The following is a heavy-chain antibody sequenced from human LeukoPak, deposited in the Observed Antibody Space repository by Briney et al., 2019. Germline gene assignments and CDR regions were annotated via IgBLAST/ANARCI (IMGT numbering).Heavy chain of an antibody. CDR3: ARQRGYSGYEGFIDY. V-gene: IGHV3-48*01. J-gene: IGHJ4*02. CDR1: GFTFRSYS. CDR2: ISSSSSHI. D-gene: IGHD5-12*01. Sequence: GGSLRLSCAASGFTFRSYSMSGGRPAPGEGREWVSYISSSSSHIYYADSVKGRFTISRDNAKNSLYLQMNSLRAEDTAVYYCARQRGYSGYEGFIDYWGQGALVTVSS.